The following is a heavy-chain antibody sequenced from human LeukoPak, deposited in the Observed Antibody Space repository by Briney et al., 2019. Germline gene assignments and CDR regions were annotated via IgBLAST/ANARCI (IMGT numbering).Heavy chain of an antibody. D-gene: IGHD5-18*01. J-gene: IGHJ3*02. CDR3: ARHDWEDTAMVAGAFDI. CDR2: IYSGGST. CDR1: GFTVSSNY. V-gene: IGHV3-66*04. Sequence: GGSLRLSCAASGFTVSSNYMSWVRQAPGKGLEWVSVIYSGGSTYYADSVKGRFTISRDNSKNTLYLQMNSLRAEDTAVYYCARHDWEDTAMVAGAFDIWGQGTMVTVSS.